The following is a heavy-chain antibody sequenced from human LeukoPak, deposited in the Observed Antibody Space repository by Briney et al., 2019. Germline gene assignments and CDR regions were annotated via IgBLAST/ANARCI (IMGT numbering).Heavy chain of an antibody. V-gene: IGHV3-23*01. CDR1: GFTFSTYA. Sequence: HPGGSLRLSCAASGFTFSTYAMSWVRQAPGKGLEWVSTISGSGGSTYYADSVKGRFTISRDNSKNTLYLQMDSLKVEDTAIYYCVKTPYFWGQGALVAVAS. CDR2: ISGSGGST. J-gene: IGHJ4*02. D-gene: IGHD2-15*01. CDR3: VKTPYF.